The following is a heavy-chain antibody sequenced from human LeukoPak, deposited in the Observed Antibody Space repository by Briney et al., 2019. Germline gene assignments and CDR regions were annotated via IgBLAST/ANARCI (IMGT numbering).Heavy chain of an antibody. Sequence: SVKVSCKASGGTFSSYAISWVRQAPGQGLEWMGRIIPILGIANYAQEFQGRVTITADKSTSTAYMELSSLRSEDTAVYYCARGKDSVGATDYWGQGTLVTVSS. CDR2: IIPILGIA. CDR1: GGTFSSYA. D-gene: IGHD1-26*01. V-gene: IGHV1-69*04. CDR3: ARGKDSVGATDY. J-gene: IGHJ4*02.